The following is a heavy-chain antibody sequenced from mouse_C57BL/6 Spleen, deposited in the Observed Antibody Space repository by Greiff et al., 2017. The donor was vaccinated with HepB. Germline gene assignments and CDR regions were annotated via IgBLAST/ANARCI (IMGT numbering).Heavy chain of an antibody. Sequence: EVQRVESGGGLVKPGGSLKLSCAASGFTFSSYAMSWVRQTPEKRLEWVATISDGGSYTYYPDNVKGRFTISRDNAKNNLYLQMSHLKAEDTAMYYCARALIYDYGGAWFAYWGQGTLVTVSA. CDR2: ISDGGSYT. CDR1: GFTFSSYA. J-gene: IGHJ3*01. V-gene: IGHV5-4*01. D-gene: IGHD2-4*01. CDR3: ARALIYDYGGAWFAY.